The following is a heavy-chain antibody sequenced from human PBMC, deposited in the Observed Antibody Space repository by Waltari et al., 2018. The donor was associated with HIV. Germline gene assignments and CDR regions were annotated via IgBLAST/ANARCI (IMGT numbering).Heavy chain of an antibody. Sequence: QLQLQESGPGLVKPSETLSLTCPVSGGSHSRSTHYWGWVRQPPGKGLEWLGNLYYSGSTYYNPSLKSRVTISVDTSKNQFSLKLSSVTAADTAVYYCTRLSIVVVTAIDFWGQGTLVTVSS. D-gene: IGHD2-21*02. CDR3: TRLSIVVVTAIDF. V-gene: IGHV4-39*01. CDR2: LYYSGST. CDR1: GGSHSRSTHY. J-gene: IGHJ4*02.